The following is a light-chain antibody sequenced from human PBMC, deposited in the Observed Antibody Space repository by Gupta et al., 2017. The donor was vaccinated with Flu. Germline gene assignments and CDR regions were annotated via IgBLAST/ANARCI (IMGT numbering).Light chain of an antibody. Sequence: DIQVTQSPSSLPASVGDRVTITCRASENIRNFLSWYQQKPREAPKLLIYTAVTLHSGVPSRFSGNQYGTEFTLTVTSLQPDDAASYFCQQSWSMPRTFGQGTRVEI. J-gene: IGKJ1*01. CDR2: TAV. CDR1: ENIRNF. V-gene: IGKV1-39*01. CDR3: QQSWSMPRT.